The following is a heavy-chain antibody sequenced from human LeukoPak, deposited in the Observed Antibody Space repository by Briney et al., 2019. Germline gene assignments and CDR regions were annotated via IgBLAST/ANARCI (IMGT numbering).Heavy chain of an antibody. V-gene: IGHV1-2*02. CDR3: ARALEGYYDY. D-gene: IGHD2/OR15-2a*01. CDR1: GYTFTGYY. J-gene: IGHJ4*02. Sequence: ASVKVSCKASGYTFTGYYMHWVRQASGQGLEWMGWINPRSGGTIYAQKFEGRVTMTRDTSISTAYMELSRLTSDDTAVYYCARALEGYYDYWGQGTLVTVSS. CDR2: INPRSGGT.